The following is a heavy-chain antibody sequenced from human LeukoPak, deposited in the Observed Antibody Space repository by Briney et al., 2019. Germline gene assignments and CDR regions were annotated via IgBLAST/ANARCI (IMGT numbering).Heavy chain of an antibody. Sequence: ASVKVSCKASGYTFTGYYMHWVRQAHGQGLEWMGWINPNSGGTNYAQKFQGRINMTRDTSISTAYMELSRLRSGDTAVYYCARDRVRFLRYYYYYSGMDVWGQGTTVTVSS. CDR3: ARDRVRFLRYYYYYSGMDV. V-gene: IGHV1-2*02. D-gene: IGHD3-3*01. CDR2: INPNSGGT. CDR1: GYTFTGYY. J-gene: IGHJ6*02.